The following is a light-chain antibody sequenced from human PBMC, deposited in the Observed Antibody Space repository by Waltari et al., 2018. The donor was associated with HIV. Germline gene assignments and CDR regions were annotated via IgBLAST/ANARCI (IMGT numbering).Light chain of an antibody. CDR2: DVT. CDR1: SSDVGGYNS. Sequence: QSALTQPRSVSGSPGQSVAISCTGTSSDVGGYNSVSWYQQHPGKALKLMIDDVTQRPSGVPVRFSGSKSGNTASLTISGLQAEDEADYYCCSYAGSYTFVFGGGTKLTVL. V-gene: IGLV2-11*01. CDR3: CSYAGSYTFV. J-gene: IGLJ3*02.